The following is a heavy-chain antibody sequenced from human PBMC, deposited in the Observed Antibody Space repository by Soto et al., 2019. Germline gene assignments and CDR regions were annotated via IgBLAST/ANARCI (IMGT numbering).Heavy chain of an antibody. D-gene: IGHD1-1*01. V-gene: IGHV3-15*01. CDR2: IKTKSDGETR. Sequence: EVQMVQSGGDLVKPGGSLRLSCVTSGFMFSSAWMNWVRQAPGKGLEWVARIKTKSDGETRDYAAPVKGRFTISRDDSKKTVYLQMNSLRAEDTAVYYCVEGWNDFRGQGTRVTVSS. J-gene: IGHJ4*02. CDR1: GFMFSSAW. CDR3: VEGWNDF.